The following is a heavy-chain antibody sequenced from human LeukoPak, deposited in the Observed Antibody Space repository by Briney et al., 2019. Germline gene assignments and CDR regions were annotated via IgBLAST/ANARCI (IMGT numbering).Heavy chain of an antibody. D-gene: IGHD6-13*01. CDR1: GFTFSSYW. CDR3: ARDPDLYSSSWDYFDY. J-gene: IGHJ4*02. CDR2: IKQDGSEK. V-gene: IGHV3-7*01. Sequence: GGSLRLSCAASGFTFSSYWMSWVRQAPGKGLEWVVNIKQDGSEKYYVDSVKGRFTISRDNAKNSLYLQMNSLRAEDTAVYYCARDPDLYSSSWDYFDYWGQGTLVTVSS.